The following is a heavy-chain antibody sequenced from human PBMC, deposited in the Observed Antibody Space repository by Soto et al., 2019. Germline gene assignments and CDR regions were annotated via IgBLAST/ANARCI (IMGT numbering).Heavy chain of an antibody. J-gene: IGHJ6*02. CDR2: INTYNGNT. Sequence: QVQLVQSGAEVKNPGASVKVSCKASGYTFTRYGIGWARQAPGQGLEWMGWINTYNGNTRYAHKLQGRVTLTTDTPTSTAYMNVRSLRSNDTAIYNCEMVDVYETTSPQDVGGQGTTVIVSS. D-gene: IGHD2-15*01. V-gene: IGHV1-18*01. CDR1: GYTFTRYG. CDR3: EMVDVYETTSPQDV.